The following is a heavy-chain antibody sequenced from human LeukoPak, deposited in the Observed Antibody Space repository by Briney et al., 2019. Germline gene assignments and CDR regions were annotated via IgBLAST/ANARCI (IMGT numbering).Heavy chain of an antibody. CDR1: GGSISSYY. CDR3: ARVATWFGTYYYYYYMDV. J-gene: IGHJ6*03. Sequence: SETLSLTCTVSGGSISSYYWSWIRQPPGKGLEWIGYFSYTGSTNYNPSLKSRVTISVDTSKNQFSLKLSSVTAADTAVYYCARVATWFGTYYYYYYMDVWGKGTTVTISS. V-gene: IGHV4-59*01. CDR2: FSYTGST. D-gene: IGHD3-10*01.